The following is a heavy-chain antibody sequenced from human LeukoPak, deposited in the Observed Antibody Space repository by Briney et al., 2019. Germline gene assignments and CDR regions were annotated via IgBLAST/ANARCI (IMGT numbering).Heavy chain of an antibody. D-gene: IGHD2-21*02. V-gene: IGHV3-49*04. CDR3: ARYCGGDCYDAFDI. Sequence: PGRSLRLSCTTSGFTFGDYAVSWVRQAPGKGLEWVGFISSVSYGETTDYAASVKGRFTISRDDSKSIAYLQMNSLKTEDTAVYYCARYCGGDCYDAFDIWGQGTMVTVSS. J-gene: IGHJ3*02. CDR1: GFTFGDYA. CDR2: ISSVSYGETT.